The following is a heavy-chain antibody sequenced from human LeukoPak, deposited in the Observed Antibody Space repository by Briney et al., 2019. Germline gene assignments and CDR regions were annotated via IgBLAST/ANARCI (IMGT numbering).Heavy chain of an antibody. CDR1: GFTFSSYW. Sequence: GGSLRLSCAASGFTFSSYWMSWVRQAPGKGLEWVANIKQDGSEKYYVDSVKGRFTISRDNAKNSLYLQMNSLRAEDTAVYYCARDLGGSYYVTLVDYWGQGTLVTVSS. CDR3: ARDLGGSYYVTLVDY. J-gene: IGHJ4*02. V-gene: IGHV3-7*01. D-gene: IGHD1-26*01. CDR2: IKQDGSEK.